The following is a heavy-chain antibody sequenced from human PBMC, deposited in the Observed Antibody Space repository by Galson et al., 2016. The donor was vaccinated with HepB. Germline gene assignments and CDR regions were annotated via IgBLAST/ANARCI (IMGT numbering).Heavy chain of an antibody. CDR1: GFTFNNAW. CDR2: IKSKTDGGTI. Sequence: SLRLSCAASGFTFNNAWMSWVRQAPGKGLEWVGRIKSKTDGGTIDYAAPVKGRFTISRDDSKNTVYLQMNSLRTEDTAVYYCTTRYCSSSSCYLPTYYYYDMDVGGKGTTVTGS. J-gene: IGHJ6*03. D-gene: IGHD2-2*01. CDR3: TTRYCSSSSCYLPTYYYYDMDV. V-gene: IGHV3-15*01.